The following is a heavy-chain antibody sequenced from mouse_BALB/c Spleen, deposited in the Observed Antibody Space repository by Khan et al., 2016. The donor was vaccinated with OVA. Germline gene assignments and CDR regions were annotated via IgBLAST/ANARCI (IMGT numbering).Heavy chain of an antibody. CDR2: ISSTGST. D-gene: IGHD2-14*01. J-gene: IGHJ4*01. CDR1: GYAITSDYA. CDR3: ARSLYYSYGYALDC. Sequence: QLEESGPGLVKPSQSLSLTCTVTGYAITSDYAWNWTRQFPGNKLEWMGYISSTGSTSYNPSLKSRISITRDTSKNQFFLQLKSVTTEDTATYYCARSLYYSYGYALDCWGRGTSVTVSS. V-gene: IGHV3-2*02.